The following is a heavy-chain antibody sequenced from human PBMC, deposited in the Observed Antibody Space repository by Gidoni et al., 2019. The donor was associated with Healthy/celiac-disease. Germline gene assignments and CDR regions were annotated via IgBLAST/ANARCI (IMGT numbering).Heavy chain of an antibody. D-gene: IGHD6-6*01. V-gene: IGHV3-33*08. Sequence: QVQLEESGGGVVQPGRSLRLPCAASGFTFSSYGTRWVRQATGKGLECVAVIGYDGRNKYYADSVKGRFTISRDYSKNTLYLQMNSLRAEDTAVYYCASAGRSSSSSLYYYYYYMDVWGQGTTVTVSS. CDR2: IGYDGRNK. CDR1: GFTFSSYG. J-gene: IGHJ6*03. CDR3: ASAGRSSSSSLYYYYYYMDV.